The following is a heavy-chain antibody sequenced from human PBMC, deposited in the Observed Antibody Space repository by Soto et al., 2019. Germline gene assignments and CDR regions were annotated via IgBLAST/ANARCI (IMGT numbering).Heavy chain of an antibody. J-gene: IGHJ5*02. CDR1: GGSFSGYY. CDR2: INHSGST. D-gene: IGHD3-3*01. Sequence: QVQLQQWGAGLLKPSETLSLTCAVYGGSFSGYYWSWIRQPPGKGLEWIGEINHSGSTNYNPSLKSRVTISVDTSENQFSLKLSSVTAADTAVYYCARVCYDFWSGYWKRANWFDPCGQGTLVTVSS. CDR3: ARVCYDFWSGYWKRANWFDP. V-gene: IGHV4-34*01.